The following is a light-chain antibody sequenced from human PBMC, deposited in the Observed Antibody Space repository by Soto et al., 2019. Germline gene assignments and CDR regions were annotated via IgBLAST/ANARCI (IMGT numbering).Light chain of an antibody. CDR2: GAS. J-gene: IGKJ1*01. V-gene: IGKV3-20*01. Sequence: EIVLTQSPGTLSLSPGERATLSCRASQSINSNYLVWYQQKPGQAPRLLIYGASRRATAIPDRFSGSGSGTDFTLTISRLEPEDFAVYYCHQYSSSLWTFGQGTKVEIK. CDR1: QSINSNY. CDR3: HQYSSSLWT.